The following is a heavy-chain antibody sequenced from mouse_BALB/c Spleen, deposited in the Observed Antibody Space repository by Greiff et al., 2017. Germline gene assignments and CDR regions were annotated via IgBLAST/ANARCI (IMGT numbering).Heavy chain of an antibody. V-gene: IGHV14-3*02. J-gene: IGHJ1*01. CDR1: GFNIKDTY. D-gene: IGHD2-3*01. CDR3: ARGDGSYWYFDV. CDR2: IDPANGNT. Sequence: VQLKQSGAELVKPGASVKLSCTASGFNIKDTYMHWVKQRPEQGLEWIGRIDPANGNTKYDPKFQGKATITADTSSNTAYLQLSSLTSEDTAVYYCARGDGSYWYFDVWGAGTTVTVSS.